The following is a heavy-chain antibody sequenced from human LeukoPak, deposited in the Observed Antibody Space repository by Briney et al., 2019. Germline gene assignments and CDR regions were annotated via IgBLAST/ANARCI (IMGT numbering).Heavy chain of an antibody. CDR2: IVVGSGNT. D-gene: IGHD6-6*01. J-gene: IGHJ4*02. Sequence: SVKVSCKASGFTFTSSAMQWVRQARGQRLEWIGWIVVGSGNTNYAQKFQGRVTITTDESTSTAYMELSSLRSEDTAVYYCAREIAARSYWGQGTLVTVSS. V-gene: IGHV1-58*02. CDR1: GFTFTSSA. CDR3: AREIAARSY.